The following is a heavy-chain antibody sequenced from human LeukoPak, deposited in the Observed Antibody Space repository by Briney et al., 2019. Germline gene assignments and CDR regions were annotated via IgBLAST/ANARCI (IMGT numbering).Heavy chain of an antibody. V-gene: IGHV3-53*01. Sequence: GGSLRLSCAASGFTVSSNYMSWVRQAPGKGLEWVSVIYSGGSTYYADSVKGRFTISRDKSKNTLYLQMNSLRAEDTAVYYCATRHSYGSGSFDYWGQGTLVTVSS. CDR1: GFTVSSNY. D-gene: IGHD3-10*01. CDR2: IYSGGST. J-gene: IGHJ4*02. CDR3: ATRHSYGSGSFDY.